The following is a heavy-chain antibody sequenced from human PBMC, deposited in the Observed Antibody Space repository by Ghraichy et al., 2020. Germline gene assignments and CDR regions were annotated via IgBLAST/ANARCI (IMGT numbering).Heavy chain of an antibody. V-gene: IGHV5-51*01. CDR3: ARLKEGMTTRPYYYGMDV. CDR1: GYSFTSYW. CDR2: IYPGDSDT. D-gene: IGHD4-11*01. J-gene: IGHJ6*02. Sequence: VESLNISCKGSGYSFTSYWIGWVRQMPGKGLEWMGIIYPGDSDTRYSPSFQGQVTISADKSISTAYLQWSSLKASDTAMYYCARLKEGMTTRPYYYGMDVWGQGTTVTVSS.